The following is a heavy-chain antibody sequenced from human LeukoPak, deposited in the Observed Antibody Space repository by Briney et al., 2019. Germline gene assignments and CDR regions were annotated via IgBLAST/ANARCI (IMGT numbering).Heavy chain of an antibody. CDR1: GFTFSSYE. V-gene: IGHV3-48*03. J-gene: IGHJ6*03. CDR2: VSSGGRTI. D-gene: IGHD3-3*01. Sequence: RSGGSLRLSCTASGFTFSSYEMNWVRQAPGKGLEWVSYVSSGGRTIYYADSVKGRFTISRDDAKNSLFLQMNSLRAEDTAVYYCAGVGQSYDFWSGNYYYMDVWGKGTTVTVSS. CDR3: AGVGQSYDFWSGNYYYMDV.